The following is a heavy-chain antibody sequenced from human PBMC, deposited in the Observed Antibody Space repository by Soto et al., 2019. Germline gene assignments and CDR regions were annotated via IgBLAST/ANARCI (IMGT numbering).Heavy chain of an antibody. CDR3: ARDWTGDTCPCLDV. CDR2: FSGSGGST. Sequence: EVQLLESGGGLVQPGGSLRLSCAAAGFTFSNCALTWVRQSPGKGLEWVSTFSGSGGSTYYADSVRGRFTISRDNSKNTLFLQMNSLRVEDTAIYYCARDWTGDTCPCLDVWGQGTTVSVSS. J-gene: IGHJ6*02. CDR1: GFTFSNCA. V-gene: IGHV3-23*01. D-gene: IGHD3-3*01.